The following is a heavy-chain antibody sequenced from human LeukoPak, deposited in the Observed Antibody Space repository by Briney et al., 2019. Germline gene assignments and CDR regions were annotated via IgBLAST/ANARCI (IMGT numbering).Heavy chain of an antibody. Sequence: GGSLRLSCAASGFTFSSYAMHWVRQAPGKGLEYVSAISSNGGSTYYANSVKGRFTISRDNSKNTLYLQMGSLRAEDMAVYYCARSNGGNSGGTFWYWRQGTLVTVSS. V-gene: IGHV3-64*01. CDR1: GFTFSSYA. CDR2: ISSNGGST. D-gene: IGHD4-23*01. CDR3: ARSNGGNSGGTFWY. J-gene: IGHJ4*02.